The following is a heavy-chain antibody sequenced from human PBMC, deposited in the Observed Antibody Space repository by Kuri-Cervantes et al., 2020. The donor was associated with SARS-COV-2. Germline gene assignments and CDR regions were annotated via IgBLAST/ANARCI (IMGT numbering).Heavy chain of an antibody. CDR3: AKSDWFDP. CDR2: ISSSSSYI. CDR1: GFTFSSYS. V-gene: IGHV3-21*01. J-gene: IGHJ5*02. Sequence: GESLKISCAASGFTFSSYSMNWVRQAPGKGLEWVSSISSSSSYIYYADSVKGRFTISRDNAKNTLYLQMNSLRADDTAVYYCAKSDWFDPWGQGTLVTVSS.